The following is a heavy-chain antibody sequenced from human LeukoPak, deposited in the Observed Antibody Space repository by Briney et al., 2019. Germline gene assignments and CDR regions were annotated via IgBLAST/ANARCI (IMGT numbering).Heavy chain of an antibody. CDR2: INHSGST. CDR3: ARVARDYDFWSGYSSTNWFDP. Sequence: SETLSLTCAVYGGSFSGYYWSWIRQPPGKGLEWIGEINHSGSTNYNPSLKSRVTISVDTSKNQFSLKLSSVTAADTAVYYCARVARDYDFWSGYSSTNWFDPWGQGTLVTVSS. D-gene: IGHD3-3*01. CDR1: GGSFSGYY. J-gene: IGHJ5*02. V-gene: IGHV4-34*01.